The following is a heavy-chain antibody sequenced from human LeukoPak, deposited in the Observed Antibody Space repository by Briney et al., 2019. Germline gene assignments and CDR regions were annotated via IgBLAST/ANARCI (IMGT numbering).Heavy chain of an antibody. D-gene: IGHD5-24*01. Sequence: PGGSLRLSCAASGFTFSSYAMHWVRQAPGKGLEWVAVISYDGSNKYYADSVKGRFTISRDNSKNTLYLQMNSLIAEDTAVYYCARDGYNYACFDYWGQGTLVTVSS. CDR2: ISYDGSNK. CDR3: ARDGYNYACFDY. CDR1: GFTFSSYA. V-gene: IGHV3-30*04. J-gene: IGHJ4*02.